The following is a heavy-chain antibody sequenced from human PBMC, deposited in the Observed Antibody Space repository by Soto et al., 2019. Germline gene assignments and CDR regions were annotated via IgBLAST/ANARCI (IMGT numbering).Heavy chain of an antibody. V-gene: IGHV4-59*01. CDR2: IYYSGST. J-gene: IGHJ6*02. Sequence: PSETLSLTCTVSGGSISSYYWSWIRQPPGKGLEWIGYIYYSGSTNYNPSLKSRVTISVDTSKNQFSLKLSSVTAADTAVYYCARGRYDFWSGYTTRAYYYYGMDVWGQGTTVTVSS. CDR1: GGSISSYY. CDR3: ARGRYDFWSGYTTRAYYYYGMDV. D-gene: IGHD3-3*01.